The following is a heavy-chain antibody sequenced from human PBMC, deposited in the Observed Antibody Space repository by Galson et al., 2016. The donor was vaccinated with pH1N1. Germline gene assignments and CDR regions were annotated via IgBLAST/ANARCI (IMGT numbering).Heavy chain of an antibody. D-gene: IGHD3-10*01. CDR3: ATAGPLVREILYYSYAMDV. V-gene: IGHV1-69*06. Sequence: SVKVSCKASGGTFSNSAISWVRQAPGQGLEWMGGISPIFGSINYAQRFPGRVTVSADIFTNTAYMELSRLRSEDTAIYYCATAGPLVREILYYSYAMDVWGQGTTVTVSS. CDR2: ISPIFGSI. J-gene: IGHJ6*02. CDR1: GGTFSNSA.